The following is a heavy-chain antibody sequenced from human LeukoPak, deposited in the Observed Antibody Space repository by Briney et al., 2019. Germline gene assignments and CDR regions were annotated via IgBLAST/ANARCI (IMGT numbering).Heavy chain of an antibody. V-gene: IGHV3-48*02. D-gene: IGHD2-2*02. CDR2: ISSSSSTI. CDR3: ARDDIVVVPAAIPYYYGMDV. CDR1: GFTFSSYS. J-gene: IGHJ6*02. Sequence: PGGSLRLSCAASGFTFSSYSMNWVRQAPGKGLEWVSYISSSSSTIYYADSVKGRSTISRDNAKNSLYLQMNSLRDEDTVVYYCARDDIVVVPAAIPYYYGMDVWGQGTTVTVSS.